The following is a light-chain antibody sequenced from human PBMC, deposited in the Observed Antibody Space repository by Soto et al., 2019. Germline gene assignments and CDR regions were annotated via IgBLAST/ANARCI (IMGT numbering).Light chain of an antibody. Sequence: QSVVTQPPSASGTPGQRGTISCSGSSSNIGSNYVYWYQQLPGTAPKLLIYRNNQRPSGVPDRFSGSKSGTSASLAISGLRSEDEADYYCAAWDDSLSGLFGTGTKLTVL. CDR2: RNN. J-gene: IGLJ1*01. CDR3: AAWDDSLSGL. V-gene: IGLV1-47*01. CDR1: SSNIGSNY.